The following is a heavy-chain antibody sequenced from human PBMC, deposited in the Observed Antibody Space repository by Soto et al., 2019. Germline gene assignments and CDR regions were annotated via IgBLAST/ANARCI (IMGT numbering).Heavy chain of an antibody. CDR3: ARDGVGSSSWSPLLNYGMDV. V-gene: IGHV1-69*08. Sequence: QVQLVQSGAEVKKPGSSVKVSCKASGGTFSSYTISWVRQAPGQGLEWMGRIIPILGIANYAQKFQGRVTITADKSTSTAYMELSSLRSEDTAVYYCARDGVGSSSWSPLLNYGMDVWGQGTTVTVSS. D-gene: IGHD6-13*01. J-gene: IGHJ6*02. CDR1: GGTFSSYT. CDR2: IIPILGIA.